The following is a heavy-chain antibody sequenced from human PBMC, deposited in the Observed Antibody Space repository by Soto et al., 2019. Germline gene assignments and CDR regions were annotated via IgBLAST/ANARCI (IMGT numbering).Heavy chain of an antibody. V-gene: IGHV3-30-3*01. J-gene: IGHJ5*02. CDR2: ISYDGTNA. CDR3: AGEGAIVGTARDNWPDT. D-gene: IGHD1-26*01. CDR1: GFIFNNYA. Sequence: QVQLVESGGAVVQPGTSLRLSCAASGFIFNNYAMFWIRQAPGKGLEWVALISYDGTNAFYSDDVKGRFTVTRDKSKNTLYLQMNRLRSEDTAVYFCAGEGAIVGTARDNWPDTWGEGTRVTVSA.